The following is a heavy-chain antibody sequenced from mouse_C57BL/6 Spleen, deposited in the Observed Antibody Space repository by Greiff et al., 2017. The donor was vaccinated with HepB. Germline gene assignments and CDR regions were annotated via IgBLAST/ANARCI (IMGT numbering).Heavy chain of an antibody. CDR2: INPNNGGT. CDR1: GYTFTDYN. D-gene: IGHD1-2*01. J-gene: IGHJ4*01. V-gene: IGHV1-18*01. CDR3: ARHYYGSEGAMDY. Sequence: EVKLQQSGPELVKPGASVKIPCKASGYTFTDYNMDWVKQSHGKSLEWIGDINPNNGGTIYNQKFKGKATLTVDKSSSTAYMELRSLTSEDTAVYYCARHYYGSEGAMDYWGQGTSVTVSS.